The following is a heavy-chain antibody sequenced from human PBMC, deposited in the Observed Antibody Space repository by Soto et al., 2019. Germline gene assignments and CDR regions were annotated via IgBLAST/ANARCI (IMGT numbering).Heavy chain of an antibody. Sequence: ASVKVSCKVSGYTLTELSIHWVRQAPGKGLEWMGGFDPEDDETIYAQKFQDRVTMTEDTSAETAYMELSSLRSDDTAVYYCARDYYKYYDSSGYYRSPAYWGQGTLVTVSS. CDR2: FDPEDDET. CDR3: ARDYYKYYDSSGYYRSPAY. V-gene: IGHV1-24*01. D-gene: IGHD3-22*01. J-gene: IGHJ4*02. CDR1: GYTLTELS.